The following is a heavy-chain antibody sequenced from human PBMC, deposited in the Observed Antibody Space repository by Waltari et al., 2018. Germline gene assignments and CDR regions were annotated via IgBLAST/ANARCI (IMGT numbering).Heavy chain of an antibody. CDR3: ARGGNVVVILAATLDY. CDR1: GFAFKNFA. Sequence: QVQLVESGGGVVQPGRSMRLACAATGFAFKNFARHWVRQAPGKGLEWVALISFDGAKIYYTDSVRGRFTISRDNSKNTLYLQMESLKPEDTGVYYCARGGNVVVILAATLDYWGQGALVTVSS. V-gene: IGHV3-30-3*01. CDR2: ISFDGAKI. J-gene: IGHJ4*02. D-gene: IGHD2-15*01.